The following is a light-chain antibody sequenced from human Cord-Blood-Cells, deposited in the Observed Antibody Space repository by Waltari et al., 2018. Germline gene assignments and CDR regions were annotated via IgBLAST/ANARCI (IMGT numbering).Light chain of an antibody. V-gene: IGKV1-39*01. CDR2: AAS. Sequence: DIQMTQSPSSLSASVGDRVTITCQASQSISSYLNWYQQKPGKAPTLLIYAASSLQSVVPSRFGGSGSGTDFTLTISSLQPEDFATYYCQQSYSTSITFGQGTRLEIK. CDR3: QQSYSTSIT. J-gene: IGKJ5*01. CDR1: QSISSY.